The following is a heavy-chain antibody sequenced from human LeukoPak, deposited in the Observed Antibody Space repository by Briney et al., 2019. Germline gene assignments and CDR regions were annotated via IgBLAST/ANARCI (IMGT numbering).Heavy chain of an antibody. Sequence: GGSLRLSCAASGFIFTNAWMTWVRQAAGKGLEWVGRIKSNTDGGTIDYAAPVKGRFTISRDDSKNMLYLQMNDLKTEDTAVHYCTTDRLFFEYWGQGTLVTVSS. J-gene: IGHJ4*02. V-gene: IGHV3-15*01. CDR1: GFIFTNAW. CDR2: IKSNTDGGTI. D-gene: IGHD6-6*01. CDR3: TTDRLFFEY.